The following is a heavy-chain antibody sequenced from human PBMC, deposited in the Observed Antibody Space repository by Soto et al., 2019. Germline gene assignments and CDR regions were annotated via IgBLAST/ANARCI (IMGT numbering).Heavy chain of an antibody. CDR1: GFNFRRYW. J-gene: IGHJ4*02. Sequence: EVQLVESGGGLVQPGGSLRLSCAASGFNFRRYWMSWVRQAPGKGLEWVANIKEDGSEQYYVDSVKGRFTIFRDNAKNSLSLQMNSLRAEDTAIYYCARDPTASYGDSLLFDYWGQGTLVFVSS. D-gene: IGHD4-17*01. V-gene: IGHV3-7*01. CDR3: ARDPTASYGDSLLFDY. CDR2: IKEDGSEQ.